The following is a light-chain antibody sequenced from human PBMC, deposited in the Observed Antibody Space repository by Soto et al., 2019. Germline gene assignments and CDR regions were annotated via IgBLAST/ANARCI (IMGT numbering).Light chain of an antibody. CDR2: AVN. Sequence: QSALTQPASVSGSPGQSITISCTGSSSDVGGYNYVSWYQQHPGNAPKLMIYAVNNRPSGDSNRFSGSKSANTASLTISGLQAEDEADYYCSSYTSSRTLVFGGGTKLTVL. CDR1: SSDVGGYNY. CDR3: SSYTSSRTLV. V-gene: IGLV2-14*01. J-gene: IGLJ3*02.